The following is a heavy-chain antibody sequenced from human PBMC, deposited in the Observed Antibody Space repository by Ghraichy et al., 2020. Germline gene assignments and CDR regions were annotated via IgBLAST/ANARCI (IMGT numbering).Heavy chain of an antibody. CDR3: ARVPNYAYYYGMDV. CDR1: GGSISSYY. Sequence: SQTLSLTCTVSGGSISSYYWSWIRQPPGKGLEWIGYIYYSGSTNYNPSLKSRVTISVDTSKNQFSLKLSSVTAAATAVYYCARVPNYAYYYGMDVWGQGTTVTVSS. J-gene: IGHJ6*02. V-gene: IGHV4-59*01. D-gene: IGHD1-7*01. CDR2: IYYSGST.